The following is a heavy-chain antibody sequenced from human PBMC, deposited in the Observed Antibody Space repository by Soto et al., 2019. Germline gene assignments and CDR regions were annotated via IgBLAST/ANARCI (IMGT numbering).Heavy chain of an antibody. CDR2: INGDGSYT. V-gene: IGHV3-74*01. Sequence: EVQLVESGGGLVQPGGSLRLSCAASGFTFSTYWMHWVRQAPEKGLLWVSYINGDGSYTDFADSVKGRFTISRDNAKNTVFLQMQSLRDEDTAVYFCVRTWHGFDIWGPGTMVTDSS. J-gene: IGHJ3*02. CDR1: GFTFSTYW. CDR3: VRTWHGFDI.